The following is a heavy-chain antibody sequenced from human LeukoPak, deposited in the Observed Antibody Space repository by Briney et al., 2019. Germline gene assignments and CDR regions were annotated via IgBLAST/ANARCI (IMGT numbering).Heavy chain of an antibody. CDR3: ARETISITMVRGVISDAFDI. V-gene: IGHV1-69*04. J-gene: IGHJ3*02. CDR1: GGTFSSYA. CDR2: IIPILGIA. D-gene: IGHD3-10*01. Sequence: ASVKVSCKASGGTFSSYAISWVRQAPGQGLEWMGRIIPILGIANYAQKFQGRVTITADKSTSTAYMELSSLRSEDTAVYYCARETISITMVRGVISDAFDIWGQGTMVTLSS.